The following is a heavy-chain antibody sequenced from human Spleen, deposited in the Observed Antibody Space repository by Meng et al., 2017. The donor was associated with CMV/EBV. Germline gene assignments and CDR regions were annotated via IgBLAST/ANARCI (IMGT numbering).Heavy chain of an antibody. D-gene: IGHD2-21*02. J-gene: IGHJ5*02. CDR2: IYFSGNT. CDR1: GGSISSGSYY. CDR3: VLTADNWFDP. Sequence: QRQLQESGPGMVKPSETLSLTCTVSGGSISSGSYYWGWIRQPPGKGLEWIGSIYFSGNTYYNASLKSRVTISLDTSRNQFSLTLSSVTAADTAIYYCVLTADNWFDPWGQGTLVTVSS. V-gene: IGHV4-39*07.